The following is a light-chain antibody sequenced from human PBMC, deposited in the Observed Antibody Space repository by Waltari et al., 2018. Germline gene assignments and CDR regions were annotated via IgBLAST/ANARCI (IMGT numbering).Light chain of an antibody. J-gene: IGKJ2*01. CDR2: AAS. V-gene: IGKV1-39*01. Sequence: DIQMTQSPSSLSAYVGDRVTITCRASQSISSYLNWYQKKQGKAPKLLIYAASSLQSGVPSRFSGSGSGTDFTLTISSLQPEDFATYYCQQSYSTPPYTFGQGTKLEIK. CDR3: QQSYSTPPYT. CDR1: QSISSY.